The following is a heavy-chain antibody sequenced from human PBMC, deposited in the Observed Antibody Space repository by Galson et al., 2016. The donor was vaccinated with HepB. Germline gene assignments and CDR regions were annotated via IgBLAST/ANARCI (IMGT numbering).Heavy chain of an antibody. Sequence: QSGAEVKKPGESLKISCKASGYSFTTYWIAWVRQMPGKGPEWMGIIYPDDSDTTYSPSFQGQVTISTDNSTSTAYLQWSSLKASDTAMYYCARLKESPSRHFDWLSWFDPWGQGTLVTVSS. CDR1: GYSFTTYW. CDR3: ARLKESPSRHFDWLSWFDP. V-gene: IGHV5-51*01. CDR2: IYPDDSDT. J-gene: IGHJ5*02. D-gene: IGHD3-9*01.